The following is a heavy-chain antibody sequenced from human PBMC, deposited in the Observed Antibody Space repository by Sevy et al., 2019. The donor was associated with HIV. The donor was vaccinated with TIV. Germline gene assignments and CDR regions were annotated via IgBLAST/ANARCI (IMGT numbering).Heavy chain of an antibody. J-gene: IGHJ6*02. CDR2: IYSGGRT. V-gene: IGHV3-53*01. Sequence: GGSLRLSCAASGFTVSSNYMSWVRQAPGKGLEWVSVIYSGGRTYYADSVKGRFTISRDNSKNTLYLQMNSLRAEDTAVYYCARSLGITIFGVVINTDYYYYGMDVWGQGTTVTVSS. CDR3: ARSLGITIFGVVINTDYYYYGMDV. CDR1: GFTVSSNY. D-gene: IGHD3-3*01.